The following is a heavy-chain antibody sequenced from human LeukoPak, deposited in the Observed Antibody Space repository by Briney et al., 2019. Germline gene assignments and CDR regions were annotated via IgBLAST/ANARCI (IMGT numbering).Heavy chain of an antibody. CDR1: GGTFRNYV. V-gene: IGHV1-69*05. J-gene: IGHJ5*02. D-gene: IGHD2-2*01. CDR3: ARGYSSTQNWSDP. Sequence: SVKVSCKASGGTFRNYVINWVRQAPGQGLEWMGMIIAVFGTGNYAQKFQARVTITTDEAMSTAYMELNSLRSEDTAVYYCARGYSSTQNWSDPWGQGTLVTVSS. CDR2: IIAVFGTG.